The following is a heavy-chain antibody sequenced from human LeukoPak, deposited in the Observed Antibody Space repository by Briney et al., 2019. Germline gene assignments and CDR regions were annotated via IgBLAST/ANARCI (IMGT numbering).Heavy chain of an antibody. D-gene: IGHD3-22*01. CDR1: GFTFSSYA. CDR3: ARPYYYDSSGYYAYY. J-gene: IGHJ4*02. V-gene: IGHV3-66*02. CDR2: IYSGGST. Sequence: PGGSLRLSCAASGFTFSSYAMSWVRQAPGKGLEWVSVIYSGGSTYYADSVKGRFTISRDNSKNTLYLQMNSLRAEDTAVYYCARPYYYDSSGYYAYYWGQGTLVTVSS.